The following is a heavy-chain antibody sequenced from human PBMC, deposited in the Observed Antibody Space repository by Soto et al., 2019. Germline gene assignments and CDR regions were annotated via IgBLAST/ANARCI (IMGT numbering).Heavy chain of an antibody. D-gene: IGHD5-12*01. Sequence: GSLRLSCAGSGLAFSNYWINLVRQAPGQGLEWVSRISRDGSSTSYADSVRGRFTISRDFAKNTVYLQMNSLRAEDTAVFYCARETSGYSSYFDYWGLGTLVTVSS. CDR3: ARETSGYSSYFDY. CDR2: ISRDGSST. V-gene: IGHV3-74*01. J-gene: IGHJ4*02. CDR1: GLAFSNYW.